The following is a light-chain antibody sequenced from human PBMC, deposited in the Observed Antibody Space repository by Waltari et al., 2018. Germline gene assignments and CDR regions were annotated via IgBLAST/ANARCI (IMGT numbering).Light chain of an antibody. CDR2: AAS. J-gene: IGKJ2*01. CDR1: QSVSSN. V-gene: IGKV3-15*01. CDR3: QQYNNWPPMYT. Sequence: EIVMTQYPPTLSVSPGERVTLSCRASQSVSSNLAWYQQKPGQAPRVLIYAASTRATGIPARFSGSGSGTEFTLTISSLQSEDFAVYYCQQYNNWPPMYTFGQGTKLEIK.